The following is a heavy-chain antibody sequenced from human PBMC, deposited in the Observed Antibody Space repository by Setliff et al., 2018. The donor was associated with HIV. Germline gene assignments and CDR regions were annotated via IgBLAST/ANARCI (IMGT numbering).Heavy chain of an antibody. Sequence: SETLSLTCTVSGGSTSTSGYYWGWIRQPPGKGREWIGSIYSSGSTYYNPSLKSRVTISVDTSKNQFSLKLKSVTAAETAVYYCATSAESGFGIHWGVFNIWGQGTRVTVSS. CDR2: IYSSGST. V-gene: IGHV4-39*01. D-gene: IGHD3-10*01. CDR3: ATSAESGFGIHWGVFNI. J-gene: IGHJ3*02. CDR1: GGSTSTSGYY.